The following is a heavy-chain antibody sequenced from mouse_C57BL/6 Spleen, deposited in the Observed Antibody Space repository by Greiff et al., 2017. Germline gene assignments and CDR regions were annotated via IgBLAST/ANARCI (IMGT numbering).Heavy chain of an antibody. CDR1: GFSLTSYG. J-gene: IGHJ1*03. V-gene: IGHV2-2*01. Sequence: VQLQQSGPGLVQPSQSLSITCTVSGFSLTSYGVHWVRQSPGKGLEWLGVIWSGGSTDYNAAFISRLSISKDNSKSQVFFKMNSLQADDTAIYYWARKGLSYYGSSYGYFDVWGTGTTVTVSS. CDR2: IWSGGST. D-gene: IGHD1-1*01. CDR3: ARKGLSYYGSSYGYFDV.